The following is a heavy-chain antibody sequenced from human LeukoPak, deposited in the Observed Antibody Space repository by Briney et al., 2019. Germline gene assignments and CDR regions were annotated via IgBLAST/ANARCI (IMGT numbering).Heavy chain of an antibody. V-gene: IGHV3-21*01. CDR3: TRVQYYDSSGKIGY. D-gene: IGHD3-22*01. CDR2: IRCSGSYI. J-gene: IGHJ4*02. Sequence: GGSLRLSCAASGFTFSSYSMNWVRQAPGKGLEWVSSIRCSGSYIYYADSVKGRFTISRDNAKNSLYLQMNSLRAEDTAVYYCTRVQYYDSSGKIGYWGQGTPVTVSS. CDR1: GFTFSSYS.